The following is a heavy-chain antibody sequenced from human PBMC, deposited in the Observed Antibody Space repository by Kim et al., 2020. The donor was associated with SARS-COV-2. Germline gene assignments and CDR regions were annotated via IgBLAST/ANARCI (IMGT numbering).Heavy chain of an antibody. D-gene: IGHD2-8*02. CDR2: ISYDGSNK. Sequence: GGSLRLSCAASGFTFSSYAMHWVRQAPGKGLEWVAVISYDGSNKYYADSVKGRFTISRDNSKNTLYLQMNSLRAEDTAVYYCARDLVGNYYYGMDVWGQGTTLTVSS. CDR3: ARDLVGNYYYGMDV. V-gene: IGHV3-30*04. CDR1: GFTFSSYA. J-gene: IGHJ6*02.